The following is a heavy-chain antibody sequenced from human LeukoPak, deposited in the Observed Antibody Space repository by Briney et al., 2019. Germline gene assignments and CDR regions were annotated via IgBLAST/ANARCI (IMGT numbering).Heavy chain of an antibody. CDR3: ARGYCSSTSCFDSFDY. Sequence: ASVKVSCKASGYTFTSYGISWVRQAPGQGLEWMGWISAYNGNTNYAQKLQGRVTMTTDTSTSTAYMELSSLRSEDTAVYYCARGYCSSTSCFDSFDYWGQGTLVTVSS. V-gene: IGHV1-18*01. J-gene: IGHJ4*02. CDR2: ISAYNGNT. D-gene: IGHD2-2*01. CDR1: GYTFTSYG.